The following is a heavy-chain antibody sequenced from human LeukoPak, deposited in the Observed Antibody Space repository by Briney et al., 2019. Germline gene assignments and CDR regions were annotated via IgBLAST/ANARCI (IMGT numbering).Heavy chain of an antibody. J-gene: IGHJ4*02. CDR3: ARAIAVADNY. D-gene: IGHD6-19*01. V-gene: IGHV1-2*02. CDR1: GYTFTGYY. CDR2: INPNSGGT. Sequence: ASVKVSCKASGYTFTGYYMHWVRQAPGQGLEWMGWINPNSGGTNYAQKFQGRVTMTRDTFISTAYMELSRLRSDDTAVYYCARAIAVADNYWGQGTLVTVSS.